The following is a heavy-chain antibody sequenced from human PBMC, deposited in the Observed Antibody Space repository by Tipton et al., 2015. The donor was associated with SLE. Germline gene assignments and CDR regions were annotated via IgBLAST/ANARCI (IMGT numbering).Heavy chain of an antibody. CDR1: GDSISNSVYH. CDR3: ARRRGSSWYEDYFDY. V-gene: IGHV4-39*07. D-gene: IGHD6-13*01. J-gene: IGHJ4*02. CDR2: IYYSGST. Sequence: GLVKPSETLSLTCTVSGDSISNSVYHWSWIRQPPGKGLEWIGSIYYSGSTYYKPSLKSRVTMSVDTSKNQFSLKLSSVTAADTAVYYCARRRGSSWYEDYFDYWGQGTLVTVSS.